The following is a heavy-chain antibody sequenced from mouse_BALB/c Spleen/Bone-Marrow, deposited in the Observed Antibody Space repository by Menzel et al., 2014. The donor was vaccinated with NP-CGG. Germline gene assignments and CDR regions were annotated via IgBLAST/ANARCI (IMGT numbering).Heavy chain of an antibody. Sequence: EVKLMEPGAELVKPGASVKLSCTASGFNIKDTYMHWVKQRPEQGLEWIGRIDPANGNTKYDPKFQGKATITADASSNTAYLQLSSLTSEDTAVYYCARFAYWGQGTLVTVSA. CDR2: IDPANGNT. J-gene: IGHJ3*01. CDR3: ARFAY. CDR1: GFNIKDTY. V-gene: IGHV14-3*02.